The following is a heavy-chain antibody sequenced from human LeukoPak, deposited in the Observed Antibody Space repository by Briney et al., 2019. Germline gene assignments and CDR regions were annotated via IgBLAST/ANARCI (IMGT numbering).Heavy chain of an antibody. J-gene: IGHJ4*02. CDR3: ARNWRLRLGELSALFDY. V-gene: IGHV3-9*01. Sequence: PGGSLRLSCAASGFTFDDYAMHWVRQAPGKGLEWVSGISWNSGSIGYADSVKGRFTISRDNAKNSLYLQMNSLRAEDTALYYCARNWRLRLGELSALFDYWGQGTLVTASS. CDR1: GFTFDDYA. D-gene: IGHD3-16*02. CDR2: ISWNSGSI.